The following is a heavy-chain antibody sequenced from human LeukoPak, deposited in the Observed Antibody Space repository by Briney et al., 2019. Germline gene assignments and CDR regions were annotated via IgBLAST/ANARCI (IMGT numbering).Heavy chain of an antibody. Sequence: GGSLRLSCAASGFTFSSYAMSWVRQAPGKGLEWVSAISGSGDRSFYTNFVKGRFTVSRDNSKNTLYLQMNSLRAEDTAVYYCAKDPGYSSGWYNWFDPWGQGTLVTVSS. V-gene: IGHV3-23*01. D-gene: IGHD6-19*01. CDR1: GFTFSSYA. J-gene: IGHJ5*02. CDR3: AKDPGYSSGWYNWFDP. CDR2: ISGSGDRS.